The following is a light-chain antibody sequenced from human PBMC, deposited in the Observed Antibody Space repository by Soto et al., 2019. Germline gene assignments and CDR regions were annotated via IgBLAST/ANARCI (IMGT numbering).Light chain of an antibody. CDR2: GAS. CDR1: QNVISDY. CDR3: QQYGSSPLAT. Sequence: EIVLTQSPGTLSLSPGERVTLSCRASQNVISDYLAWYQQRPGQAPRLLIYGASSRATGIPDRFSGSGSGTDFTLTISRLEPEDFAVYYCQQYGSSPLATFGQGTKLEIK. V-gene: IGKV3-20*01. J-gene: IGKJ2*01.